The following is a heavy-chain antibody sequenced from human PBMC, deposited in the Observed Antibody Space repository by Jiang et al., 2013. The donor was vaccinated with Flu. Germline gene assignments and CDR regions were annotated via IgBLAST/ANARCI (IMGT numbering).Heavy chain of an antibody. CDR2: IHYSGST. CDR1: GGSITSSY. CDR3: AKVSGPAGNWFDP. D-gene: IGHD3-3*01. J-gene: IGHJ5*02. Sequence: LLKPSETLSLTCTVSGGSITSSYWSWIRQPPGKGLEWITYIHYSGSTNYNPPLKSRVTVSVDTSKNQFSLQLNSVTAADTAVYYCAKVSGPAGNWFDPWGQGNPGHRLL. V-gene: IGHV4-59*01.